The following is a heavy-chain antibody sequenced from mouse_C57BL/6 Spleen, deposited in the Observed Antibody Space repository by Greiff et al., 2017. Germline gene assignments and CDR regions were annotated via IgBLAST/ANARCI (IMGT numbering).Heavy chain of an antibody. CDR1: GYAFSSSW. D-gene: IGHD1-1*01. CDR2: SYPGDGDT. Sequence: VQLQQSGPELVKPGASVKISCKASGYAFSSSWMTWVKQRPGKGLEWIGRSYPGDGDTNYNGKFKGKATRTADKSSSTAYMQLSSLTSEDSAVYFCARGTTPMDYWGQGTSVTVSS. J-gene: IGHJ4*01. CDR3: ARGTTPMDY. V-gene: IGHV1-82*01.